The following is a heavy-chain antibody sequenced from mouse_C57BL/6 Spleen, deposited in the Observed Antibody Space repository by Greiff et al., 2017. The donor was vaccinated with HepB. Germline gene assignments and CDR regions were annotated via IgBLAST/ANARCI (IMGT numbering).Heavy chain of an antibody. V-gene: IGHV1-54*01. Sequence: VQLQQSGAELVRPGTSVKVSCKASGYAFTNYLIEWVKQRPGQGLEWIGVINPGSGGTNYNEKFKGKATLTADKSSSTAYLQLSSLTSEDSAVYVCAREGSSSSFDDWGQGTTLTVSS. D-gene: IGHD1-1*01. J-gene: IGHJ2*01. CDR1: GYAFTNYL. CDR3: AREGSSSSFDD. CDR2: INPGSGGT.